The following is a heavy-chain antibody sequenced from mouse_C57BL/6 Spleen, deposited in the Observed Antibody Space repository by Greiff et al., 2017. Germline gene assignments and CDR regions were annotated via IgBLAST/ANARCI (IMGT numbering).Heavy chain of an antibody. D-gene: IGHD1-1*01. V-gene: IGHV1-52*01. CDR3: ARGVLDGSILDY. CDR1: GYTFTSYW. Sequence: QVQLQQPGAELVRPGSSVKLSCKASGYTFTSYWMHWVKQRPIQGLEWIGNIDPSDSETHYNQKFKDKATLTVDKSSSTAYMQLSSLTSEDSAVYYCARGVLDGSILDYWGQGTTLTVSS. CDR2: IDPSDSET. J-gene: IGHJ2*01.